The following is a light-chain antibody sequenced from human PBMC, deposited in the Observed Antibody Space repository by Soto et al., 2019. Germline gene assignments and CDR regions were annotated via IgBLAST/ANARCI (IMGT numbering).Light chain of an antibody. Sequence: EIVLTQSPGTLSLSPGGSAALSCRSTESIDSNFLAWYQQKPGQAPRLLIYAASSRATGIPDRFSGSGSGTDFTLFINSLEPEDFAVYYCHQYGSSRWTFGQGTKVEIK. CDR3: HQYGSSRWT. CDR1: ESIDSNF. CDR2: AAS. J-gene: IGKJ1*01. V-gene: IGKV3-20*01.